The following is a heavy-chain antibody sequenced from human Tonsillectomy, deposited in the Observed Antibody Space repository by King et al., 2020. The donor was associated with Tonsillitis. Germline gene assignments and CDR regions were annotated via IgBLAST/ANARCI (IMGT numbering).Heavy chain of an antibody. J-gene: IGHJ6*02. V-gene: IGHV3-9*01. CDR2: ISWNSGSI. CDR3: VKDMAARGGAPVPYYYYGMDV. D-gene: IGHD1-26*01. CDR1: GFPFDDYA. Sequence: VQLVESGGGLVQPGRSLRLSCAASGFPFDDYAMHWVRQAPGKGLEWVSGISWNSGSIGYADSVNGRFTISRDNAKNSLYLQMNSLRAEDTALYYCVKDMAARGGAPVPYYYYGMDVWGQGTTVTVSS.